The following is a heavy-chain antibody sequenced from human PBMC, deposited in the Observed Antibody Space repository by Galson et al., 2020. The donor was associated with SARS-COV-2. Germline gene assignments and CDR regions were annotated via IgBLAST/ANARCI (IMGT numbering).Heavy chain of an antibody. CDR1: GFSLSTSGMC. CDR3: ARMYGSGSYADNWFDP. CDR2: IDWDDDK. V-gene: IGHV2-70*01. J-gene: IGHJ5*02. Sequence: SGPTLVKPTQTLTLTCTFSGFSLSTSGMCVSWIRQPPGKALEWLALIDWDDDKYYSTSLKTRLAISKDTSKNQMVLTMTNMDPVDTATYYCARMYGSGSYADNWFDPWGQGTLVTVSS. D-gene: IGHD3-10*01.